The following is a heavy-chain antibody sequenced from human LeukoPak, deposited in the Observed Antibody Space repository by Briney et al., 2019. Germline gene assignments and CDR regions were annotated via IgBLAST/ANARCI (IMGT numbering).Heavy chain of an antibody. Sequence: GGSLRLSCAASGFTFSSYAMHWVRQAPGKGLEWVAVISYDGSSKYYADSVKGRFTISRDNSKNTLYLQMNSLRAEDTAVYYCARLRVQLWLDESFDYYGMDVWGQGTTVTVSS. CDR2: ISYDGSSK. CDR3: ARLRVQLWLDESFDYYGMDV. V-gene: IGHV3-30-3*01. J-gene: IGHJ6*02. CDR1: GFTFSSYA. D-gene: IGHD5-18*01.